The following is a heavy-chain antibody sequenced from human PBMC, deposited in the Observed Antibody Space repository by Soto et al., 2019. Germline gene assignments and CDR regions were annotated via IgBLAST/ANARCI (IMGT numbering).Heavy chain of an antibody. D-gene: IGHD2-2*01. V-gene: IGHV3-23*01. CDR2: ISGSGGST. CDR3: ANRERGSTGPGDY. J-gene: IGHJ4*02. Sequence: EVQLLESGGGLVQPGGSLRLSCAASGFTFSSYAMSWVRQAPGKGLEWVSAISGSGGSTYYADSVKGRFTISRDNSKNTLYLQMNSLRAEDTAVYYCANRERGSTGPGDYWGQGILVTVSS. CDR1: GFTFSSYA.